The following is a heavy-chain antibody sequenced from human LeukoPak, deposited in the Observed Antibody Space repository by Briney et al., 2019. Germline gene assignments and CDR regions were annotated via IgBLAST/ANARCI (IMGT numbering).Heavy chain of an antibody. D-gene: IGHD1-7*01. J-gene: IGHJ4*02. Sequence: TGGSLRHSCAASGFTFSSYEMNWVRQAPGKGLEWVSYISSSGSTIYYADSVKGRFTISRDNAKNTLYLQMNSLRAEDTAVYYCATAGNYRFDYWGQGTLVTVSS. CDR3: ATAGNYRFDY. V-gene: IGHV3-48*03. CDR2: ISSSGSTI. CDR1: GFTFSSYE.